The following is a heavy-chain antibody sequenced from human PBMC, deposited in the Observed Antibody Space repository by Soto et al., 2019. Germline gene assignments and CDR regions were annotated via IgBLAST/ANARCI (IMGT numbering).Heavy chain of an antibody. CDR3: ARGRIVGAWDNDY. CDR2: IYYSGST. Sequence: SETLSLTCTVSGGSISSYYWSWIRQPPGKGLEWIGYIYYSGSTNYNPSLKSRVTISVDTSKNQFSLKLSSVTAANTAVYYCARGRIVGAWDNDYWGQGTLVTVSS. D-gene: IGHD1-26*01. J-gene: IGHJ4*02. V-gene: IGHV4-59*01. CDR1: GGSISSYY.